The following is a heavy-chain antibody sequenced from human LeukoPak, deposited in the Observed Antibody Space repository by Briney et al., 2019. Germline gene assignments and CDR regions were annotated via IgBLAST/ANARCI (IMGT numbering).Heavy chain of an antibody. J-gene: IGHJ3*02. V-gene: IGHV6-1*01. Sequence: SQTLSLTCAISGDSVSTNSAAWNWIRQSPSRGPEWLARTYYRSKWYNVYAVSVKSRITINPDTSKNQLSLQLNSVSPEDTAVYYCAREITDSFDIWGQGTMVTVSS. CDR2: TYYRSKWYN. D-gene: IGHD1-14*01. CDR3: AREITDSFDI. CDR1: GDSVSTNSAA.